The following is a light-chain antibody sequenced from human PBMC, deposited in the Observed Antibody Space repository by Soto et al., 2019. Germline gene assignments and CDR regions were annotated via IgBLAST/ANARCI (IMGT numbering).Light chain of an antibody. J-gene: IGKJ1*01. V-gene: IGKV3D-15*01. CDR1: QSVSSN. Sequence: EIVMTQSPATLSVSPGERATLSCRASQSVSSNLAWYQQKPGQAPRLLISGASNRATGTPARFSGSGSGTEFTLIISSLQSEDFAVYYCQQYDNWQTFGQGTKVDIK. CDR2: GAS. CDR3: QQYDNWQT.